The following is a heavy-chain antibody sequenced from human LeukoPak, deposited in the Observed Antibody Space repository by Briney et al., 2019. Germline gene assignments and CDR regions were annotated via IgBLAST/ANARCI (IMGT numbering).Heavy chain of an antibody. CDR3: ARARRPYYDFWSGYRTAYYYYGMDV. Sequence: PSETLSLTCTVSGGSISSYYWSWIRQPPGKGLEWIGEINHSGSTNYNPSLKSRVTISVDTSKNQFSLKLSSVTAADTAVYYCARARRPYYDFWSGYRTAYYYYGMDVWGQGTTVTVSS. V-gene: IGHV4-34*01. CDR2: INHSGST. D-gene: IGHD3-3*01. J-gene: IGHJ6*02. CDR1: GGSISSYY.